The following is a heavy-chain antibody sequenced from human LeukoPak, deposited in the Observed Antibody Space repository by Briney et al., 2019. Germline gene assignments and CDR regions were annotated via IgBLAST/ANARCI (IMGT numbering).Heavy chain of an antibody. CDR1: GFTFSSYS. D-gene: IGHD3-10*01. CDR3: ARVSPPELLWFGELLRVFDY. CDR2: ISSSSSTI. J-gene: IGHJ4*02. Sequence: GGSLRLSCAASGFTFSSYSMNWVRQAPGKGLEWVSYISSSSSTIYYADSVKGRFTISRDNAKNSLYLQMNSLRAEDTAVYYCARVSPPELLWFGELLRVFDYWGQGTLVTVSS. V-gene: IGHV3-48*01.